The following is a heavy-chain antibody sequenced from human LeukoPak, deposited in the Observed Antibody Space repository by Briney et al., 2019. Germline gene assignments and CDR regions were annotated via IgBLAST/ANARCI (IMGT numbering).Heavy chain of an antibody. CDR3: AKGLGSCSGVGCYFDY. J-gene: IGHJ4*02. V-gene: IGHV3-30*02. CDR1: GFTFSNYG. D-gene: IGHD2-15*01. Sequence: PGGSLRLSCAASGFTFSNYGMHWVRQAPGKGLEWVAFIRYDGNTRHYTDSAKGRFTISRDNSKNTLYLQMNSLRPEDTAVYYCAKGLGSCSGVGCYFDYWGQGTLVTVSS. CDR2: IRYDGNTR.